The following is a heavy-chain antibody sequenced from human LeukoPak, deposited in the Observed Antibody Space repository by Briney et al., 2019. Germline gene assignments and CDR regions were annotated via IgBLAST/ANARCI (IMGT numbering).Heavy chain of an antibody. CDR2: IRNDGSSQ. CDR1: GFTFSNHG. J-gene: IGHJ4*02. CDR3: ARVVRNYFDY. Sequence: PGGSLRLSCAASGFTFSNHGMHWVRQAPGKGLEWVAFIRNDGSSQYYADSVRGRFTISRDNAKNSLYLQMNSLRAEDTAVYYCARVVRNYFDYWGQGTLVTVSS. V-gene: IGHV3-30*02. D-gene: IGHD6-6*01.